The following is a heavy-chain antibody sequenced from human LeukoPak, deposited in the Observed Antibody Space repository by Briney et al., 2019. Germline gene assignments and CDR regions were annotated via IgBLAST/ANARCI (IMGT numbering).Heavy chain of an antibody. CDR2: INHSGST. CDR3: ARGTNPYDYVWGSYRVFDY. J-gene: IGHJ4*02. Sequence: SETLSLTCAVYGGSFRGYYWSWIRQPPGKGLEWIGEINHSGSTNYNPSLKSRVTISVDASKNQFSLKLSSVTAADTAVYYCARGTNPYDYVWGSYRVFDYWGQGTLVTVSS. CDR1: GGSFRGYY. V-gene: IGHV4-34*01. D-gene: IGHD3-16*02.